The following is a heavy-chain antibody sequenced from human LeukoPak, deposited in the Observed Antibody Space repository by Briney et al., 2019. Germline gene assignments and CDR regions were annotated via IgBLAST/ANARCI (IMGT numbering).Heavy chain of an antibody. Sequence: SETLSLTCTASGGSISPFSWIWFRHFPGKGLEWIGSIYIKSTNYNPSLKSRVAISVDTSKNQFSLRLDSVTTADTAVYYCARDTTVASGMQYWGQGTLVTVSS. CDR3: ARDTTVASGMQY. CDR2: IYIKST. J-gene: IGHJ4*02. CDR1: GGSISPFS. D-gene: IGHD6-19*01. V-gene: IGHV4-59*01.